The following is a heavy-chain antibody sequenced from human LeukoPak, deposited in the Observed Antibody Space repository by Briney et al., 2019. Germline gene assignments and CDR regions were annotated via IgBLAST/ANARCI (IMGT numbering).Heavy chain of an antibody. Sequence: GGSLRLSCAASGFTFSSYGMHWVRQAPGKGLEWVAVISYDGSNKYYADSVKGRFTISRDNSKNTLYLQMNSLRAEDTAVYYCARGAGLRYFDWGFGYWGQGTLVTVSS. CDR2: ISYDGSNK. CDR3: ARGAGLRYFDWGFGY. CDR1: GFTFSSYG. V-gene: IGHV3-30*03. D-gene: IGHD3-9*01. J-gene: IGHJ4*02.